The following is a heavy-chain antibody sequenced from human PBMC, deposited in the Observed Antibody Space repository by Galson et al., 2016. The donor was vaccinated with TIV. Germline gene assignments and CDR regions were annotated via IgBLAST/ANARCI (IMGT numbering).Heavy chain of an antibody. CDR2: IFPDDSET. CDR1: GYSFTTYW. CDR3: ARQTTGSFDS. V-gene: IGHV5-51*01. J-gene: IGHJ4*02. D-gene: IGHD4-17*01. Sequence: QSGAEVTKPGESLKISCKASGYSFTTYWIAWVRQMPGKGLEWMGIIFPDDSETAYSPSFEGQVTISVDKSLNVAYVQWNSLRTSDTAMYYCARQTTGSFDSWGQGTRVTVSS.